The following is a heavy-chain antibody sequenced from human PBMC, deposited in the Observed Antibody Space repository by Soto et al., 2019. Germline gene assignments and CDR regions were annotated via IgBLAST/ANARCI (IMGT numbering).Heavy chain of an antibody. CDR1: GYTFTSYG. CDR3: ARDSSPYGDYVGFDY. Sequence: QVQLVQSGAEVKKPGASVKVSCKASGYTFTSYGISWVRQAPGQGLEWMGWISAYNGNTNYAQKLQVRVTMTTDTSTSTAYMELRSLRSDDTAVYYWARDSSPYGDYVGFDYWGQGTLVTVSS. CDR2: ISAYNGNT. J-gene: IGHJ4*02. V-gene: IGHV1-18*01. D-gene: IGHD4-17*01.